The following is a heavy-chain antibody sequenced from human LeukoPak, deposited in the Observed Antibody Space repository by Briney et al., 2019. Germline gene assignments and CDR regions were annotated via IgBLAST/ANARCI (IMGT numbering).Heavy chain of an antibody. J-gene: IGHJ5*02. Sequence: SETLSLTCTVSGDSMSSGDYYWSWIRQPPGKGLEWIGYIYYSGNTFYNPSLKSRFTISIDTSKNQFSLKLSSVTAADTAIYYCAREHYSSVDWFDPWGQGILVTVSS. CDR2: IYYSGNT. CDR1: GDSMSSGDYY. D-gene: IGHD4-11*01. CDR3: AREHYSSVDWFDP. V-gene: IGHV4-30-4*08.